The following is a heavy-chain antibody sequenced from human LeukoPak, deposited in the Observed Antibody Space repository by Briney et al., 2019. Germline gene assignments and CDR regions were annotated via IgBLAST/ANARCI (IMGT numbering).Heavy chain of an antibody. D-gene: IGHD2-2*01. CDR2: ISYDGDMK. V-gene: IGHV3-30*18. J-gene: IGHJ6*02. Sequence: GGSLRLSCVASGFTFSSFGMPWVRQAPGKGLEWVAVISYDGDMKYYADSVKGRFTVSRDKSKNTLYLHMSGLRGEDTAVYYCAKTTSITNFYHYGMDVWGQGTTVTVSS. CDR1: GFTFSSFG. CDR3: AKTTSITNFYHYGMDV.